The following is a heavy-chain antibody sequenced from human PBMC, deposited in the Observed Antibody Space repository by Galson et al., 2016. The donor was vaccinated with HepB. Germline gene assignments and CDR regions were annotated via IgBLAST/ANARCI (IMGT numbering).Heavy chain of an antibody. CDR3: AREGATSIGGFGY. CDR1: GYTFTSYY. V-gene: IGHV1-46*01. CDR2: INPSGCST. D-gene: IGHD1-26*01. Sequence: SVKVSCKASGYTFTSYYMHWVRQAPGQGLEWMGIINPSGCSTSYAQNFQGSVTMTRDTSTSTVYMELSSLRSEDSAMYYCAREGATSIGGFGYWGQGTLVTVSS. J-gene: IGHJ4*02.